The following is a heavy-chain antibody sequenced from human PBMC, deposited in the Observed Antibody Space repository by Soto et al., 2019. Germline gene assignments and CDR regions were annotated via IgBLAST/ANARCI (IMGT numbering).Heavy chain of an antibody. J-gene: IGHJ4*02. V-gene: IGHV3-21*01. CDR1: GFTFSSYS. CDR2: ISSSSSYI. Sequence: GGSLRLSCAASGFTFSSYSMNWVRQAPGKGLEWVSSISSSSSYIYYADSVRGRFTISRDNAKNSLYLQMNSLRAEDRAVYYCARDGRDGYPFDYWGQGTLVTVSS. CDR3: ARDGRDGYPFDY. D-gene: IGHD5-12*01.